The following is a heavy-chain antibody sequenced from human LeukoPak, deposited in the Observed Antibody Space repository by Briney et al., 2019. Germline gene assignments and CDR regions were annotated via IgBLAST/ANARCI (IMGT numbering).Heavy chain of an antibody. J-gene: IGHJ5*02. CDR2: INPNSGGT. V-gene: IGHV1-2*06. CDR3: ARATWNNWFDP. D-gene: IGHD1-1*01. CDR1: GFTFSSYA. Sequence: GGSLRLSCAASGFTFSSYAMHWVRQAPGQGLEWMGRINPNSGGTNYAQKFQGRVTMTRDTSISTAYMELSRLRSDDTAVYYCARATWNNWFDPWGQGTLVTVSS.